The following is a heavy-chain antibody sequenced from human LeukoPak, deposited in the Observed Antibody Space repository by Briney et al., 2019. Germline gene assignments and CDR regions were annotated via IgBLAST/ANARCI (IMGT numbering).Heavy chain of an antibody. CDR3: ARVHYDSSGYYSP. CDR1: GGSISSSSHY. Sequence: SETLSLTCTVSGGSISSSSHYWGWIRQPPGKGLEWIGSIYYSGSTYYDPSLKSRVTISVDTSKNQFSLKLSSVTAADTAVYYCARVHYDSSGYYSPWGQGTLVTVSS. V-gene: IGHV4-39*01. CDR2: IYYSGST. J-gene: IGHJ5*02. D-gene: IGHD3-22*01.